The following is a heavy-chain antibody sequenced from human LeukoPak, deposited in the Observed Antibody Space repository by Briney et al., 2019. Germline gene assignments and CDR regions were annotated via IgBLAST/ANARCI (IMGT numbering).Heavy chain of an antibody. Sequence: PGGSLRLSCAASGFTFDDYAKHWVRQAPGKGLEWVSGISWHSGSIGYADSVKGRFTISRDNVKNSLYLQMNSLRAEDTALYYCAKDRGRSHYFDYWGQGTLVTVSS. CDR3: AKDRGRSHYFDY. V-gene: IGHV3-9*01. J-gene: IGHJ4*02. CDR2: ISWHSGSI. CDR1: GFTFDDYA. D-gene: IGHD6-6*01.